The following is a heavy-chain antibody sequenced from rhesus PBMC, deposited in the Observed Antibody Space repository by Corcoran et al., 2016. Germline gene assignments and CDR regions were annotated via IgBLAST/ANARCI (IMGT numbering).Heavy chain of an antibody. CDR3: ARDGSSFDY. Sequence: QVQLQESGPGVVKPSETLSLTCAVPGGSISDCYRWCWLRQPPGKGLEWIGYIYGSSTSTNYNPSLKSRVTISKDTSKNQFSLKLSSVTAADTAVYYCARDGSSFDYWGQGVLVTVSS. V-gene: IGHV4S10*01. CDR2: IYGSSTST. CDR1: GGSISDCYR. D-gene: IGHD6-19*01. J-gene: IGHJ4*01.